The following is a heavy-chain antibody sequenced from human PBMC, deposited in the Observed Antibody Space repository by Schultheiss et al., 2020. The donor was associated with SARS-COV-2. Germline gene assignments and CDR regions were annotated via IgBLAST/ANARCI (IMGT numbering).Heavy chain of an antibody. V-gene: IGHV4-34*01. J-gene: IGHJ4*02. CDR3: ARGFRGCSSTSCYPNFDY. CDR1: GGSFSGYY. CDR2: INHSGST. Sequence: SETLSLTCAVYGGSFSGYYWSWIRQPPGKGLEWIGEINHSGSTNYNPSLKSRVTISVDTSKNQFSLKLRSVTAADTAVYFCARGFRGCSSTSCYPNFDYWGQGTLVTVSS. D-gene: IGHD2-2*01.